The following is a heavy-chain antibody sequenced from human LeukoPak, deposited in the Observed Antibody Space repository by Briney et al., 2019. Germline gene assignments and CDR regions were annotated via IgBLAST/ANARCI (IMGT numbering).Heavy chain of an antibody. D-gene: IGHD3-22*01. CDR2: ISSSSGTI. Sequence: GGSLRLSCAASGFTFSSYSMNWVRQAPGKGLEWVSYISSSSGTIYYADSMKGRFTISRDNAKNSLYLQTNSLRAEDTAVYYCAADSSGYYFARYYYYYGMDAWGQGTTVTVSS. J-gene: IGHJ6*02. CDR3: AADSSGYYFARYYYYYGMDA. CDR1: GFTFSSYS. V-gene: IGHV3-48*01.